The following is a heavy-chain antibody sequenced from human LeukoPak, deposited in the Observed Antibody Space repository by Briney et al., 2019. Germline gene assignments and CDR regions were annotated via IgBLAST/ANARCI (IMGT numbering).Heavy chain of an antibody. CDR1: GDSFSSNNAV. Sequence: SQTLSLTCAISGDSFSSNNAVWNWIRQSPPRGLQWLGRTYYRSKWYNDYAVSVQSRISINPDTSKNQFSLQLNSVTPEDTAVYYCARGRGISSGWVPRTGLYAMDVWGHGTTVTVSS. CDR2: TYYRSKWYN. D-gene: IGHD6-19*01. CDR3: ARGRGISSGWVPRTGLYAMDV. V-gene: IGHV6-1*01. J-gene: IGHJ6*02.